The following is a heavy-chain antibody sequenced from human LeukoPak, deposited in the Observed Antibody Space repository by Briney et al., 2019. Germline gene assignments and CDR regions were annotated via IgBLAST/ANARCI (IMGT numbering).Heavy chain of an antibody. CDR3: ADYTGTTGFDY. Sequence: GGSLRLSCAASGFTFSSYAMNWVRQVPGKGLEWVSTISGSGGITYSADSVKGRFTVSRDNSKNTLYLQMNSLRAEDTAIYYCADYTGTTGFDYWGQGTLVTVSS. J-gene: IGHJ4*02. D-gene: IGHD1-26*01. CDR1: GFTFSSYA. CDR2: ISGSGGIT. V-gene: IGHV3-23*01.